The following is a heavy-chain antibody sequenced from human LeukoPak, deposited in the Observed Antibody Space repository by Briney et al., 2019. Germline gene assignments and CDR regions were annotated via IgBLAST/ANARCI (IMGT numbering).Heavy chain of an antibody. Sequence: PGGSLRLSCAASGFTFSSYGMSWVRQAPGKGLEWVSAVTGGGETTYYADSVRGRFTISRDNSKNTLYLQMNSLRAEDTAVYYCAKMQGYFDYWGQGTLVTVSS. CDR2: VTGGGETT. CDR3: AKMQGYFDY. J-gene: IGHJ4*02. CDR1: GFTFSSYG. V-gene: IGHV3-23*01.